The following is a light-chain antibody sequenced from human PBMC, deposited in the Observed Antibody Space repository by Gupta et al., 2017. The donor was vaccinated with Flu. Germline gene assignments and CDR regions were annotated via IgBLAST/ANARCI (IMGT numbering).Light chain of an antibody. J-gene: IGKJ1*01. CDR3: MQALQTPRT. CDR1: QSLLHNNGNNY. Sequence: DIVMTQSPLSLPVTPGEPDSISCRSSQSLLHNNGNNYLDWYLQKPGQSPQLLIYLGSNRASGVPDRFSGSGSGTDFTLKISRVEAEDFGVYYCMQALQTPRTFGQGTKVEIK. CDR2: LGS. V-gene: IGKV2-28*01.